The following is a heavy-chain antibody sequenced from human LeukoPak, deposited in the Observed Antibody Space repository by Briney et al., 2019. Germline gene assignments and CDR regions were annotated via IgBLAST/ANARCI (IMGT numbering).Heavy chain of an antibody. CDR3: ARSQYYSWFDP. D-gene: IGHD2/OR15-2a*01. Sequence: GGSLRLSCAASGFTFSFYWMHWVRQVPGKGLEWVSGINWDGSSTGYADSVKGRFTISRNNAKNSLYLQMSSLRAEDTAFYYCARSQYYSWFDPWGQGTLVTVSS. CDR1: GFTFSFYW. CDR2: INWDGSST. V-gene: IGHV3-20*04. J-gene: IGHJ5*02.